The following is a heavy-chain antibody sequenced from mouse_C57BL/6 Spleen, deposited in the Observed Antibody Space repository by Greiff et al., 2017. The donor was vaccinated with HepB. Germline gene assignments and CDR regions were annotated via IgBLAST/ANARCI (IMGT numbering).Heavy chain of an antibody. D-gene: IGHD1-1*01. Sequence: EVQRVESGGGLVKPGGSLKLSCAASGFTFSSYAMSWVRQTPEKRLEWVATISDGGSYTYYPDNVKGRFTISRDNAKNNLYLQMSHLKSEDTAMYYCARRSTTVDWYFDVWGTGTTVTVSS. CDR1: GFTFSSYA. V-gene: IGHV5-4*01. J-gene: IGHJ1*03. CDR3: ARRSTTVDWYFDV. CDR2: ISDGGSYT.